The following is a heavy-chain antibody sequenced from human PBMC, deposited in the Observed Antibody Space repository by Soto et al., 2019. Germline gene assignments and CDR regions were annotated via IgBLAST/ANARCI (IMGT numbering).Heavy chain of an antibody. CDR3: ARDGIAGGYSPWFDP. D-gene: IGHD6-13*01. J-gene: IGHJ5*02. Sequence: GASVKVSCKASGYTFTSYAMHWVRQAPGQRLEWMGWINAGNGNTKYSQKFQGRVTITRDTSASTAYMELSSLRSEDTAVYYCARDGIAGGYSPWFDPWGQGTLVTVSS. V-gene: IGHV1-3*01. CDR1: GYTFTSYA. CDR2: INAGNGNT.